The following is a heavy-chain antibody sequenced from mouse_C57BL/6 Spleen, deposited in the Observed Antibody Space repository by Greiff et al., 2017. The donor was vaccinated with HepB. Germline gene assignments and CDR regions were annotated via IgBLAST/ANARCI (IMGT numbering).Heavy chain of an antibody. D-gene: IGHD2-12*01. CDR3: ARRDYSANYYAMDY. J-gene: IGHJ4*01. V-gene: IGHV5-6*01. CDR1: GFTFSSYG. CDR2: ISSGGSYT. Sequence: EVQVVESGGDLVKPGGSLKLSCAASGFTFSSYGMSWVRQTPDKRLEWVATISSGGSYTYYPDSVKGRFTISRDNAKNTLYLQMSSLKSEDTAMYYCARRDYSANYYAMDYWGQGTSVTVSS.